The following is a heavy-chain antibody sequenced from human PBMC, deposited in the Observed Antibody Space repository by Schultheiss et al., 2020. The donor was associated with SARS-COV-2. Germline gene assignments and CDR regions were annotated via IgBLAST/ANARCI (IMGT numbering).Heavy chain of an antibody. CDR1: GGSISSYY. CDR2: IYYSGST. V-gene: IGHV4-59*08. D-gene: IGHD3-10*01. CDR3: ARLRYFYGSGSYYDGRWFDP. J-gene: IGHJ5*02. Sequence: SETLSLTCTVSGGSISSYYWSWIRQPPVKGLEWIGYIYYSGSTNYNPSLKSRVTISVDTSKNHLSLRLSSVTAADTAVYFCARLRYFYGSGSYYDGRWFDPWGQGTLVTVSS.